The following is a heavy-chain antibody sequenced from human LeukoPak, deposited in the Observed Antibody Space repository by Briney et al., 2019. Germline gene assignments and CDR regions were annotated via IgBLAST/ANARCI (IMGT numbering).Heavy chain of an antibody. CDR2: IYYTGST. J-gene: IGHJ4*02. Sequence: SETLSLTCAVSGASISGSGYYLGWIRQPPGKGLEWIGNIYYTGSTYYNASLRSRVTISIDTSKNQFSLRLNSVTAADTAMYYCVKSGGYGLIDYWGQGTLVTVSS. CDR1: GASISGSGYY. V-gene: IGHV4-39*01. CDR3: VKSGGYGLIDY. D-gene: IGHD1-26*01.